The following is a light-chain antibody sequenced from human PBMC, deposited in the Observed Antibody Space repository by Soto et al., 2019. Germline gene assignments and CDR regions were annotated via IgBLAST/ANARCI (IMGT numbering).Light chain of an antibody. CDR2: GAS. CDR3: QQYGSSMYT. Sequence: EIVLTQSPGTLSLSPGERATLSCRASQSVSSSYLAWYQQKPGQAPRLLIYGASSRATGIPDRLSGSGSGTDFTLTISRLEPGDFAVYYCQQYGSSMYTFGQGTKVDIX. V-gene: IGKV3-20*01. J-gene: IGKJ2*01. CDR1: QSVSSSY.